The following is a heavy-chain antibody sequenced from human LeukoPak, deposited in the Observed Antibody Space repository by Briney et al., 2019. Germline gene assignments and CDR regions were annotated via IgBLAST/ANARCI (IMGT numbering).Heavy chain of an antibody. J-gene: IGHJ4*02. CDR3: ASRPLCNSTSCRRFDY. CDR1: GGSFSGYY. D-gene: IGHD2-2*01. Sequence: PSETLSLTCAVYGGSFSGYYWSWIRQPPGKGLEWIGEINHSGSTNYNPSLKSRVTISVDTSKNQFSLKLTSVTAADTAVYYCASRPLCNSTSCRRFDYWGQGTLVTVSS. V-gene: IGHV4-34*01. CDR2: INHSGST.